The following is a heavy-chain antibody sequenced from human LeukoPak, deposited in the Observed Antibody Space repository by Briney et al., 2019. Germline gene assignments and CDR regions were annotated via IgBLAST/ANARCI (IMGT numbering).Heavy chain of an antibody. CDR1: GFTFSSFW. V-gene: IGHV3-74*01. Sequence: GGSLRLSCAASGFTFSSFWIHWVRQVPGKGLVWVARINPESTTISYADSVKGRFTISRDNAKNSLYLQMNSLRAEDTAVYYCARVAVAAFDYWGQGTLVTVSS. CDR2: INPESTTI. D-gene: IGHD6-19*01. CDR3: ARVAVAAFDY. J-gene: IGHJ4*02.